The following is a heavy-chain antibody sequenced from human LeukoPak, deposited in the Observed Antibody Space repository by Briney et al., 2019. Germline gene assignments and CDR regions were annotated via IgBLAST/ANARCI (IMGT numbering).Heavy chain of an antibody. CDR2: IYYSGST. J-gene: IGHJ4*02. V-gene: IGHV4-39*01. Sequence: SETLSLTCTVSGGSISSSSYYWGWIRQPPGKGLEWIGSIYYSGSTYYNPSLKSRVTISVDTSKNQFSLKLSSVTAADTAVYYCTRVGIVATIMAHFDYWGQGTLVTVSS. CDR1: GGSISSSSYY. D-gene: IGHD5-12*01. CDR3: TRVGIVATIMAHFDY.